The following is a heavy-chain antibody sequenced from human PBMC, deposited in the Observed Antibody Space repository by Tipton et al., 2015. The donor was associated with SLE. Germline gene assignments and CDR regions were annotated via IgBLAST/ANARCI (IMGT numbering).Heavy chain of an antibody. CDR3: ARGKFGFDY. V-gene: IGHV4-34*01. CDR1: GGSFSGYY. D-gene: IGHD3-10*01. CDR2: INHSGST. J-gene: IGHJ4*02. Sequence: TLSLTCAVYGGSFSGYYWSWIRQPPGKGLEWIGEINHSGSTNYNPSLKSRVTISVDTSENQFSLKLSSVTAADTAVYYCARGKFGFDYWGQGTLVTVSS.